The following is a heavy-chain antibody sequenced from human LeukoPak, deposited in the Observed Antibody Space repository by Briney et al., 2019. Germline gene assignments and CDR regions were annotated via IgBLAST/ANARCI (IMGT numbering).Heavy chain of an antibody. Sequence: PGGSLRLSCAASGFTFSIYEMSWVRQAPGKGLEWLSYMSSRGSTISYADSVKGRFTISRDNAKNSLFLQMNSLGAEDTAVYYCARARTPDYWGQGTLVTVSS. CDR1: GFTFSIYE. CDR2: MSSRGSTI. D-gene: IGHD2-15*01. CDR3: ARARTPDY. J-gene: IGHJ4*02. V-gene: IGHV3-48*03.